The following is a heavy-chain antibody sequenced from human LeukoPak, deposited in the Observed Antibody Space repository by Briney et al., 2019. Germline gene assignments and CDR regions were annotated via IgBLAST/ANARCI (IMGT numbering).Heavy chain of an antibody. V-gene: IGHV3-13*01. CDR3: VRGRRSYGFDH. D-gene: IGHD3-16*01. J-gene: IGHJ4*02. CDR2: LGSVGDT. CDR1: GFTFSSYD. Sequence: GGSLRLSCAASGFTFSSYDMHWVRQPTGKGLEWVSGLGSVGDTYYPDSVKGRFTISKETAKNSLYLQMSSLRDGDTAVYYCVRGRRSYGFDHWGQGTLVTVSS.